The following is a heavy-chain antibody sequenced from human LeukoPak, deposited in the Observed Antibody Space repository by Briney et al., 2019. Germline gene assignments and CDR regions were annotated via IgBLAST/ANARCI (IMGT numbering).Heavy chain of an antibody. V-gene: IGHV4-34*01. J-gene: IGHJ3*01. Sequence: PSETLSLTCAVYGGSFSGYYWSWIRQPPAKGLEWIGEINHSGSTNYNPSLKSRVTISVDTSKNQFSLKLTSVTAADTAVYYCAHFKGGSFDFWGQGTMVTVSS. CDR3: AHFKGGSFDF. D-gene: IGHD1-26*01. CDR1: GGSFSGYY. CDR2: INHSGST.